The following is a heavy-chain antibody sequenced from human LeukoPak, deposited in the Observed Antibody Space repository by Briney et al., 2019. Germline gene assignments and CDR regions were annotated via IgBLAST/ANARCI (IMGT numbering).Heavy chain of an antibody. V-gene: IGHV6-1*01. CDR2: TYYRSKWYN. D-gene: IGHD6-19*01. J-gene: IGHJ5*02. Sequence: SQTLSLTCAISVHSVSNNSAAWNWLRQSPSRGLEWLGSTYYRSKWYNDYAVSVKSQITINPDTSKNQFSLQLNSVTPEDTAVYYCARGLEQWLVRWFDPWGQGTLVTVSS. CDR1: VHSVSNNSAA. CDR3: ARGLEQWLVRWFDP.